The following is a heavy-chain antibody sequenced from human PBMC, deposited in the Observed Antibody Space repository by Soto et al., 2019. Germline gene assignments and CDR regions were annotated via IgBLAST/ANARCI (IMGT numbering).Heavy chain of an antibody. J-gene: IGHJ4*02. V-gene: IGHV5-51*01. CDR1: GYSFPCCW. D-gene: IGHD5-18*01. CDR2: IYPGDSNT. CDR3: AKTGGGLIQLRFIEY. Sequence: GESLKISGKGAGYSFPCCWIGWVRQMPGKGLEWMGIIYPGDSNTRYRPSFQGEVMISADKSITTTYLQWSRLKASDTAMYYCAKTGGGLIQLRFIEYWGQGTPVTVSS.